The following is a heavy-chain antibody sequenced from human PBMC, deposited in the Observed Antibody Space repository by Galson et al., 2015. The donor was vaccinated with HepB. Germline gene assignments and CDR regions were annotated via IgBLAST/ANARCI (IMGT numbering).Heavy chain of an antibody. CDR3: ARKSRTTMVTPGGGDWFDP. Sequence: QSGAEVKKPGESLKISCKGSGYSFTSYWIGWVRQMPGKGLEWMGIIYPGDSDTRYSPSFQGQVTISADKSISTAYLQWSSLKASDTAMYYCARKSRTTMVTPGGGDWFDPWGQGTLVTVSS. J-gene: IGHJ5*02. CDR1: GYSFTSYW. D-gene: IGHD4-23*01. V-gene: IGHV5-51*01. CDR2: IYPGDSDT.